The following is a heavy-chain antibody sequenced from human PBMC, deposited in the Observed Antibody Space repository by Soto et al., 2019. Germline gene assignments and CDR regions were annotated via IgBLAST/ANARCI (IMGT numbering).Heavy chain of an antibody. D-gene: IGHD5-12*01. CDR3: ASLGRGYSGYSFDY. J-gene: IGHJ4*02. CDR1: GYSISSGYY. CDR2: IYHSGST. Sequence: SETLSLTCTVSGYSISSGYYWGWIRQPPGKGLEWIGSIYHSGSTYYNPSLKSRVTISVDTSKNQFSLKLSSVTAADTAVYYCASLGRGYSGYSFDYWGQGTLVTVSS. V-gene: IGHV4-38-2*02.